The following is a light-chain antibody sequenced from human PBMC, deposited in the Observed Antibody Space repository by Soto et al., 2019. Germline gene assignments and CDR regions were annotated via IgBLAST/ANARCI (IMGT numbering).Light chain of an antibody. CDR2: GAS. CDR1: QSVSSSY. CDR3: QQYGTSRA. V-gene: IGKV3-20*01. Sequence: EIVLTQSPGTLSLSPGEKATLSCRASQSVSSSYLAWYQQKPGQAPRLLIYGASSRATGIADRFSGSGSGTDFTLTISRLEPEDFAVYYCQQYGTSRAFAQGTKVETK. J-gene: IGKJ1*01.